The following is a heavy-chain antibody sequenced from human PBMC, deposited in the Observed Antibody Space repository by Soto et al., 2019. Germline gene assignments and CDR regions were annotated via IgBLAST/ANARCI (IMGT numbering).Heavy chain of an antibody. CDR2: IYYSGST. Sequence: SETLSLTCTVAGGSISSYYWSWIRQPPGKGLEWIGYIYYSGSTNYNPSLKSRVTISVDTSKNQFSLKLSSVTAADTAVYYCATRAADYDFWSGYYSYYYYMDVWGKGTTVTVSS. J-gene: IGHJ6*03. CDR3: ATRAADYDFWSGYYSYYYYMDV. V-gene: IGHV4-59*08. CDR1: GGSISSYY. D-gene: IGHD3-3*01.